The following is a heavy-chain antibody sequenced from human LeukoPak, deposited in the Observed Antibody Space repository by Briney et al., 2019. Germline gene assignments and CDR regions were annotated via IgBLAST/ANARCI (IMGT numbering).Heavy chain of an antibody. CDR3: AKGVPGQGAY. CDR2: ISGSGGRT. J-gene: IGHJ4*02. V-gene: IGHV3-23*01. Sequence: QPGGCLRLSCAASGFTFSSSAMGSVRQAPGKGLEWVSAISGSGGRTYYADSVKGRFTISRDNSKNTLYLQMNSMRAEDTAVYYCAKGVPGQGAYWGQGNLVTVSS. D-gene: IGHD3-3*01. CDR1: GFTFSSSA.